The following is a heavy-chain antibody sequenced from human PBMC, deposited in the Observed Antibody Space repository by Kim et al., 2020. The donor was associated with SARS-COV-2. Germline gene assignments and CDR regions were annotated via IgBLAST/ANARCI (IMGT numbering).Heavy chain of an antibody. CDR1: GFTFSSYW. J-gene: IGHJ4*02. D-gene: IGHD6-19*01. Sequence: GGSLRLSCAASGFTFSSYWMSWVRQAPGKGLEWVANIKQDGSEKYYVDSVKGRFTISRDNAKNSLYLQMNSLRAEDTAVYYCARDPRVAVAGYFDYWGQGTLVTVSS. CDR3: ARDPRVAVAGYFDY. CDR2: IKQDGSEK. V-gene: IGHV3-7*01.